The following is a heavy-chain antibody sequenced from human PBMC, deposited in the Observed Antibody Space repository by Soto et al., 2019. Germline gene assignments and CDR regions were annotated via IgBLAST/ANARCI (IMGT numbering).Heavy chain of an antibody. CDR3: ARGCSGGSCYSIWFDY. Sequence: EGQLVESGGGFVQPGGSLRLSCAASGFTFSNYWMTWVRQAPGKGLEWVANIKQDGSEKYYVDSVKGRFTISRDNAKNSLYLQMNSLRAEDTAVYYCARGCSGGSCYSIWFDYWGQGTQVTVSS. J-gene: IGHJ4*02. CDR1: GFTFSNYW. D-gene: IGHD2-15*01. V-gene: IGHV3-7*03. CDR2: IKQDGSEK.